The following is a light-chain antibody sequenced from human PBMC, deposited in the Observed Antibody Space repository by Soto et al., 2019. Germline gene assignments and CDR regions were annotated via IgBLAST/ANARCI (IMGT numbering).Light chain of an antibody. Sequence: EMAVTQSPATLSVSPGERATLSCRASQSVASNLAWYQQKPGQTPRLLIYGASTRATGIPARFSGSGSGTEFTLTISSLQSEDFAVYYCQQYNNWWTFGQGTKVDIK. CDR1: QSVASN. CDR3: QQYNNWWT. CDR2: GAS. V-gene: IGKV3D-15*01. J-gene: IGKJ1*01.